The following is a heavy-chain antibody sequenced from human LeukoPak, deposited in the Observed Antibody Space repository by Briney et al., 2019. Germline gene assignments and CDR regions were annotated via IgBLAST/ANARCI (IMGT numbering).Heavy chain of an antibody. J-gene: IGHJ4*02. Sequence: ASVKVSCKASGYSFTSYGISWVRQAPGQGLEWMGWINPNSGGTNYAQKFQGRVTMTRDTSISTAYMELSRLRSDDTAVYYCARAEHNSGYDWESFDYWGQGTLVTVSS. D-gene: IGHD5-12*01. CDR2: INPNSGGT. CDR1: GYSFTSYG. CDR3: ARAEHNSGYDWESFDY. V-gene: IGHV1-2*02.